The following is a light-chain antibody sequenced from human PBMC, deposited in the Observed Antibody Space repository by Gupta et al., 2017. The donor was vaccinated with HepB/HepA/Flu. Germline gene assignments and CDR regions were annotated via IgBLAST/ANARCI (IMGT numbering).Light chain of an antibody. CDR2: RNN. V-gene: IGLV10-54*04. CDR3: SAWDSSLSAVV. CDR1: SNNVGNQG. Sequence: QVGLTQPPSVSRGLRQTASLTCAGNSNNVGNQGAAWLQQHQGHPPKLLSYRNNNRPSGISERFSASSSGNTASLTITGLQPKAEDDYYCSAWDSSLSAVVFGGGTKLTVL. J-gene: IGLJ2*01.